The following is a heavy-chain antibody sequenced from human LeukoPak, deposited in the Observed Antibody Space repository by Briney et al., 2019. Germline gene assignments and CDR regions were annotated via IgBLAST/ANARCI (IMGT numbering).Heavy chain of an antibody. CDR2: INQDGTEK. CDR3: ARGNLWFGELVY. J-gene: IGHJ4*02. V-gene: IGHV3-7*01. Sequence: GGSLRLSCAASGFTFTTYWMSWVRQAPGKGLEWVANINQDGTEKYYVDSVKGRFTISRDDAKNSLYLQMNSLRAEDTAVYYCARGNLWFGELVYWGQGTLVTVSS. D-gene: IGHD3-10*01. CDR1: GFTFTTYW.